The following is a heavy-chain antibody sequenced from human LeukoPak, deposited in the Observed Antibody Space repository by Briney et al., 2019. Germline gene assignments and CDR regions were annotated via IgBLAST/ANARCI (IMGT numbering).Heavy chain of an antibody. Sequence: PGGSLRLSCAVSGFTVSSNYMSWVRQAPGKGLEWVSVIYSGGSTYYADSVKDRFTISRDNSKNTVHLQMNSLRAEDTAVYYCARDSGYSSGWLLDSWGQGTLVTVSS. D-gene: IGHD6-19*01. V-gene: IGHV3-66*01. CDR2: IYSGGST. J-gene: IGHJ4*02. CDR1: GFTVSSNY. CDR3: ARDSGYSSGWLLDS.